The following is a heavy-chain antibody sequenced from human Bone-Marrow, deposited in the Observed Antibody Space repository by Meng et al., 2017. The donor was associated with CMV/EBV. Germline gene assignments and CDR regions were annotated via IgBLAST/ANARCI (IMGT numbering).Heavy chain of an antibody. V-gene: IGHV4-39*07. CDR3: AREEDIVVVPAAMNWFDP. CDR1: GGSISSSSYY. CDR2: IYYSGST. Sequence: SETLSLTCTVSGGSISSSSYYWGWIRQPPGKGLEWIGSIYYSGSTYYNPSLKSRVTISVDTSKNQFSLKLSSVTAADTAVYYCAREEDIVVVPAAMNWFDPWGQGPLVTVSS. J-gene: IGHJ5*02. D-gene: IGHD2-2*01.